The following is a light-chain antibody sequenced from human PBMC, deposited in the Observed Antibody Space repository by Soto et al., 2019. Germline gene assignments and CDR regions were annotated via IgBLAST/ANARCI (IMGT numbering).Light chain of an antibody. CDR2: GAS. J-gene: IGKJ4*01. Sequence: EIVLTQSPGTLSLSPGERATLSCRASQSVSSSYFACYQQKPGQAPRLLIYGASSRATDIPDRSSGSGSGTDFTLTISRLEPEYFAVYYCQQYGSSRLTFGGGTKVEIK. CDR1: QSVSSSY. CDR3: QQYGSSRLT. V-gene: IGKV3-20*01.